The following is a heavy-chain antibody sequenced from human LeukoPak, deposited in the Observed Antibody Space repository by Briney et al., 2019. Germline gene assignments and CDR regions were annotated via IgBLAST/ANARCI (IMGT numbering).Heavy chain of an antibody. V-gene: IGHV1-69*04. J-gene: IGHJ4*02. CDR3: AREQVEWLVLDY. CDR1: GGTFSSYT. Sequence: GFSVKVSCKASGGTFSSYTISWVRQAPGQGLEWMGRIIPILGIANYAQKFQGRVTITADKSTSTAYMELSSLRSEDTAVYYCAREQVEWLVLDYWGQGTLVTVSS. D-gene: IGHD6-19*01. CDR2: IIPILGIA.